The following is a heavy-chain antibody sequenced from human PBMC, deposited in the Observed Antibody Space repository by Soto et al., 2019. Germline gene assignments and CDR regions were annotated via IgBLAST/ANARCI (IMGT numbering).Heavy chain of an antibody. CDR3: ARVSYDILTAQRGGTDWFDP. J-gene: IGHJ5*02. D-gene: IGHD3-9*01. CDR1: GGTFSSYA. CDR2: IIPIFGTA. V-gene: IGHV1-69*06. Sequence: SVKVSCKASGGTFSSYAISWVRQAPGQGLEWMGGIIPIFGTANYAQKFQGRVTIAADKSTSTAYMELSSLRSEDTAVYYCARVSYDILTAQRGGTDWFDPWGQGTLVTVSS.